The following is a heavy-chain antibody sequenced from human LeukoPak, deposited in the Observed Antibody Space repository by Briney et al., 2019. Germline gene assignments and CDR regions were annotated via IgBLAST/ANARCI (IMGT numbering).Heavy chain of an antibody. J-gene: IGHJ3*02. D-gene: IGHD1-1*01. CDR3: ARRKNSAQVHSSDAFDI. CDR2: MNPNSGNT. CDR1: GYTFTSYD. V-gene: IGHV1-8*03. Sequence: ASVKVSCKASGYTFTSYDINWVRQATGQGLEWMGWMNPNSGNTGYAQKFQGRVTITRNTSISTAYMELSSLRSEDTAVYYCARRKNSAQVHSSDAFDIWGHGTMVTVSS.